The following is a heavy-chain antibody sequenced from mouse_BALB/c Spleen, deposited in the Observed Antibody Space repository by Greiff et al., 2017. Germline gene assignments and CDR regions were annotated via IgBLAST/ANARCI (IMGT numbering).Heavy chain of an antibody. V-gene: IGHV5-6*01. CDR1: GFTFSSYG. Sequence: DVQLVESGGDLVKPGGSLKLSCAASGFTFSSYGMSWVRQTPDKRLEWVATISSGGSYTYYPDSVKGRFTISRDNAKNTLYLQMSSLKSEDTAMYYCARKRDAMDYWGQGTSVTVSS. CDR2: ISSGGSYT. CDR3: ARKRDAMDY. J-gene: IGHJ4*01.